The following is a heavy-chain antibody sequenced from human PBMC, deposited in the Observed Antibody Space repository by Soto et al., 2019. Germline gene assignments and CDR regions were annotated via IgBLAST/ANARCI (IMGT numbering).Heavy chain of an antibody. Sequence: SETLSLTCAVYGGSFSGYYWSWIRQPPGKGLEWIGEVNHSGSTNYNPSLKSRVTISADTSKNQFSLKVSSVTAADTAVYYCARALQDSWEGNYYFDYWGQGTLVTVSS. D-gene: IGHD1-26*01. CDR3: ARALQDSWEGNYYFDY. CDR1: GGSFSGYY. CDR2: VNHSGST. V-gene: IGHV4-34*01. J-gene: IGHJ4*02.